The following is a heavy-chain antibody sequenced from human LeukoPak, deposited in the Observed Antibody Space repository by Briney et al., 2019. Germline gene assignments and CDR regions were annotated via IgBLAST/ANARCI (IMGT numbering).Heavy chain of an antibody. CDR2: IYHSGST. D-gene: IGHD3-22*01. CDR1: GGSISSSNW. J-gene: IGHJ6*03. CDR3: ARVHYYDSSGYYYYYYYYMDV. Sequence: PSETLSLTCAVSGGSISSSNWWSWVRQPPGKGLEWIGEIYHSGSTNYNPSLKSRVTISVDTSKNQFSLKLSSVAAADTAVYYCARVHYYDSSGYYYYYYYYMDVWGKGTTVTVSS. V-gene: IGHV4-4*02.